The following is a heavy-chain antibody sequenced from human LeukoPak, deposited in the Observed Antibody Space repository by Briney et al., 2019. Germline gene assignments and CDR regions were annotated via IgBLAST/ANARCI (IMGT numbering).Heavy chain of an antibody. V-gene: IGHV4-30-4*08. CDR2: ISSSGDT. J-gene: IGHJ4*02. CDR3: ARTPGYCSGTSCYIGY. Sequence: PSGTLSLTCTVSGGSISRGGSYWSWFRQHPGKGLGGIGSISSSGDTYYNPSLKSRVTISVDTSKNQFSLRLSSVTAADTAVYYCARTPGYCSGTSCYIGYWGQGTLVTVSS. D-gene: IGHD2-2*02. CDR1: GGSISRGGSY.